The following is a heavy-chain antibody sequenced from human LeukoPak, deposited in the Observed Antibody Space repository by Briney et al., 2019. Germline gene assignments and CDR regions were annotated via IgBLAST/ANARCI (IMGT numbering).Heavy chain of an antibody. J-gene: IGHJ6*02. CDR3: ARDHGSGINYYYGMDV. CDR2: ISSSGSTI. CDR1: GFTVSSNY. V-gene: IGHV3-11*01. Sequence: PGGSLRLSCAASGFTVSSNYMSWIRQAPGKGLEWVSYISSSGSTIYYADSVKGRFTISRDNAKNSLYLQMNSLRAEDTAVYYCARDHGSGINYYYGMDVWGQGTTVTVSS. D-gene: IGHD3-10*01.